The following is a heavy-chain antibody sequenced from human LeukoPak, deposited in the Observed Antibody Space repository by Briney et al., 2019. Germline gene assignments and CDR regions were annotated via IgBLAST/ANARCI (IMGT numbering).Heavy chain of an antibody. CDR2: ISYDGSNK. CDR3: AKATYCSGGSCPLESWFDP. Sequence: GGSLRLSCAASGFTFSSYGMHWVRQAPGKGLEWVAVISYDGSNKYYADSVKGRFTISRDNSKHTLYLQMNSLRAEDTAVYYCAKATYCSGGSCPLESWFDPWGQGTLVTVSS. CDR1: GFTFSSYG. J-gene: IGHJ5*02. V-gene: IGHV3-30*18. D-gene: IGHD2-15*01.